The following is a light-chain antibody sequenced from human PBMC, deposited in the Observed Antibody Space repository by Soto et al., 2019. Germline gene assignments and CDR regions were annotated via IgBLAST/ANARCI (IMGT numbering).Light chain of an antibody. Sequence: EIVLTQSPGTPSLSPGERATLSCRASQSVSSSYLAWYQQNPGQAPRLLIYGASSRATGIQDRFSGSGSGTDFTLTISRLEPEDFAVYYCQQYGSSPPYTFGQGTKLEIK. CDR2: GAS. CDR3: QQYGSSPPYT. V-gene: IGKV3-20*01. CDR1: QSVSSSY. J-gene: IGKJ2*01.